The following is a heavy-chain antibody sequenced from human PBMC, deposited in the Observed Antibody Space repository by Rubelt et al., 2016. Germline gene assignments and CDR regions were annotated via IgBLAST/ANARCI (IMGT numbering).Heavy chain of an antibody. CDR2: IYYSGSI. J-gene: IGHJ4*02. V-gene: IGHV4-59*08. D-gene: IGHD5-18*01. CDR3: ARGLQAVTG. CDR1: GGSISPYH. Sequence: VQLQESGPGVVTPSETLSLTCTVSGGSISPYHWSWIRQPPGKGLEWIGEIYYSGSINYNPSLKSRVTISVDEAKNQFSLKLTSVTAADTAVYYCARGLQAVTGWGQGALVTVSS.